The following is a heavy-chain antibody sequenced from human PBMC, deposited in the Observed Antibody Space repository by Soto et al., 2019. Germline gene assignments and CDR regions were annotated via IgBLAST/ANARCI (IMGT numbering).Heavy chain of an antibody. CDR1: GFTFSSYG. Sequence: GSLRLSCAASGFTFSSYGMHWVRQAPGKGLEWVAVISYDGSNKYYADSVKGRFTISRDNSKNTLYLQMNSLRAEDTAVYYCAKDTFGNDILTGYYYGMDVWGQGTTVTVSS. CDR3: AKDTFGNDILTGYYYGMDV. J-gene: IGHJ6*02. V-gene: IGHV3-30*18. CDR2: ISYDGSNK. D-gene: IGHD3-9*01.